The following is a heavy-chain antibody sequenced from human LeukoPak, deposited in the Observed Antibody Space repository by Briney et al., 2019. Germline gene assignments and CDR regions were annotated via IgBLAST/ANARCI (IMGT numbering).Heavy chain of an antibody. CDR2: ISSSSSTI. V-gene: IGHV3-48*01. Sequence: GGSLRPSCAASGFTFSSYSMNWVRQAPGKGLEWVSYISSSSSTIYYADSVKGRFTISRDNAKNSLYLQMNSLRAEDTAVYYCAREGIVGATLGLDYWGHGTLVTVSS. D-gene: IGHD1-26*01. CDR3: AREGIVGATLGLDY. J-gene: IGHJ4*01. CDR1: GFTFSSYS.